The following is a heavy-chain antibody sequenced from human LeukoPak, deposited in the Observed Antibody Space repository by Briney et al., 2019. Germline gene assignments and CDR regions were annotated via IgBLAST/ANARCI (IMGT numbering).Heavy chain of an antibody. CDR2: ISSSSSTI. CDR1: GFTFSSYS. V-gene: IGHV3-48*01. Sequence: GGSLRLSCAASGFTFSSYSMNWVRQAPGKGLEWVSYISSSSSTIYYADSVKGRFTVSRDNAKNSLYLQMNSLRAEDTAVYYCARGGSYGSLDYWGQATLVTVSS. D-gene: IGHD5-18*01. J-gene: IGHJ4*02. CDR3: ARGGSYGSLDY.